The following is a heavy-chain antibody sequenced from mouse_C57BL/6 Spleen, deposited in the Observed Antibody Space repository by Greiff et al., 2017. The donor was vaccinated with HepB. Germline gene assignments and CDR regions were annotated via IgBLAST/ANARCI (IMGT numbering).Heavy chain of an antibody. J-gene: IGHJ4*01. D-gene: IGHD3-2*02. CDR1: GFNIKNTY. CDR2: IDPANGNT. V-gene: IGHV14-3*01. Sequence: EVQLQQSVAELVRPGASVKLSCTASGFNIKNTYMHWVKQRPEQGLEWIGRIDPANGNTKYAPKFQGKATITADTSSNTAYLQLSSLTSEDTAIYYGAVTAHDTSYAMDYWGQGTSVTVSS. CDR3: AVTAHDTSYAMDY.